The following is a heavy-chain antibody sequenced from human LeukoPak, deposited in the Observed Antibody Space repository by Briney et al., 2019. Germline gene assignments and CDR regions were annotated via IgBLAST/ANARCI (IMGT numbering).Heavy chain of an antibody. D-gene: IGHD1-26*01. J-gene: IGHJ4*02. CDR1: GFTFSSYW. CDR2: INSDGSST. Sequence: PGGSLRLSCAASGFTFSSYWMHWVRQAPGKGLVWVSRINSDGSSTSYADSVKGRFTISRDNAKNTLYLQTNSLRAEDTAVYYCARERGSGQYYFDYWGQGTLVTVSS. V-gene: IGHV3-74*01. CDR3: ARERGSGQYYFDY.